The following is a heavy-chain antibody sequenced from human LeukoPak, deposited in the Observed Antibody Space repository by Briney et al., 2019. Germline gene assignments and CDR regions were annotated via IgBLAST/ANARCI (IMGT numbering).Heavy chain of an antibody. CDR2: ISGSGDST. CDR1: GFTFSSYA. D-gene: IGHD3-10*01. J-gene: IGHJ6*02. CDR3: ARSDQLRWFGDPRRPYYYGMDV. Sequence: PGGSLRLSCAASGFTFSSYAISWVRLPPGKGLEWVSAISGSGDSTYYADSVKGRFAISRDNSKNTLFLQMNSLRAEDTAVYYCARSDQLRWFGDPRRPYYYGMDVWGQGTTVTVSS. V-gene: IGHV3-23*01.